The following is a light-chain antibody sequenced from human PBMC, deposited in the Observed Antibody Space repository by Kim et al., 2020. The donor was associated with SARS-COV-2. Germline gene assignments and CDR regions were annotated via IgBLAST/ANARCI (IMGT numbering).Light chain of an antibody. Sequence: DIQMTQSPSTLSASVGDRVTISCRASQSISHWLAWYKQTSGKAPKVIIYGTSDLESGVPSRFSGSGSGTQFTLTITSLQPDDFAIYYCQQYDEYPWTFGQGTKVEIK. J-gene: IGKJ1*01. CDR1: QSISHW. CDR2: GTS. CDR3: QQYDEYPWT. V-gene: IGKV1-5*03.